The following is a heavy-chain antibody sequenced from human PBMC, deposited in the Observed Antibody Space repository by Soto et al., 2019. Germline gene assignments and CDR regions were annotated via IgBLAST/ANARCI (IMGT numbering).Heavy chain of an antibody. D-gene: IGHD2-15*01. CDR3: AREDCSGVRCPQPRFSYSGMDV. CDR1: GFTFSDYY. J-gene: IGHJ6*02. Sequence: PVGSLRLSCAASGFTFSDYYMSWVRQAPGKGLEWLSYISSSGSTRNYADSVKGRFTISRDNAKNSLYLQMNSLGVEDTAVYYCAREDCSGVRCPQPRFSYSGMDVWGQGTTVTVSS. CDR2: ISSSGSTR. V-gene: IGHV3-11*01.